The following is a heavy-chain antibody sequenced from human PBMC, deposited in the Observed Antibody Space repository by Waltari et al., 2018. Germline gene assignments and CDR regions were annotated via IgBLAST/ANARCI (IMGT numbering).Heavy chain of an antibody. Sequence: QVQLVQSGAEVRKPGASVKVSCKASGYTFTSYYIHWVRQAPGQGLEWMGIINPSGGSTSYAQKFQGRVTMTRDTSTSTVYMELSSLRSEDTAMYYGARGARPYCSGGSCFTLDYWGQGTLVTVSS. J-gene: IGHJ4*02. V-gene: IGHV1-46*01. CDR3: ARGARPYCSGGSCFTLDY. D-gene: IGHD2-15*01. CDR2: INPSGGST. CDR1: GYTFTSYY.